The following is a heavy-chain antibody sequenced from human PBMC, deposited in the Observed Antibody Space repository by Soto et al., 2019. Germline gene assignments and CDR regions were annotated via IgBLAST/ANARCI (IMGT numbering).Heavy chain of an antibody. J-gene: IGHJ3*02. V-gene: IGHV1-8*01. CDR2: MNPNSGNT. CDR1: GYTFTSYD. Sequence: ASVKVSCKASGYTFTSYDINWVRQATGQGLEWMGWMNPNSGNTGYAQKFQGRVTMTRNTSISTAYMELSSLRSEDTAVYYCARGRSERFGVLTGYYILPDAFDIWGQGTMVTVSS. CDR3: ARGRSERFGVLTGYYILPDAFDI. D-gene: IGHD3-9*01.